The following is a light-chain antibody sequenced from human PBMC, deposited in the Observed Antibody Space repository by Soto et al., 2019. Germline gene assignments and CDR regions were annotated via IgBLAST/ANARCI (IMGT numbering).Light chain of an antibody. CDR1: QSVSNNY. CDR2: GAS. CDR3: QNYGSSPPIT. V-gene: IGKV3-20*01. J-gene: IGKJ5*01. Sequence: EIVLTQSPGTLSLSPGERATLSCRASQSVSNNYLAWYQQKPGQAPRLLIYGASSRATGIPDRFTGSGSGTYFTPPIARLDPPFYPVYYCQNYGSSPPITFAQGTRLNIK.